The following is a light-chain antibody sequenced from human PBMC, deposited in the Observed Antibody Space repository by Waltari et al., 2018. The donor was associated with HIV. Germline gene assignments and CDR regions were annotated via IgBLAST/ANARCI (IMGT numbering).Light chain of an antibody. J-gene: IGKJ3*01. V-gene: IGKV3-20*01. Sequence: IALMLSLVTMLSSPGDRATLSCRASQSVTHSFLAWYQQKPGLAPRLLIYGASSRATCIPDRVSGSGSGTDFTLTISRLEPEDFALYYCQQYGNSPFTFGPGTKVEMK. CDR3: QQYGNSPFT. CDR1: QSVTHSF. CDR2: GAS.